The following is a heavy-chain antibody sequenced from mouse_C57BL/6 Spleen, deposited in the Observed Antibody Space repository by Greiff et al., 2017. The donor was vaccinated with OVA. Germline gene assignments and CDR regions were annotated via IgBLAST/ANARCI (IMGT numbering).Heavy chain of an antibody. J-gene: IGHJ4*01. D-gene: IGHD3-2*02. CDR2: FYPGSGSI. Sequence: VQLVESGAELVKPGASVKLSCKASGYTFTEYTIHWVKQRSGQGLEWIGWFYPGSGSIKYNEKFKDKATLTADKSSSTVYMELSRLTSEDSAVYFCARHEDPDSSGYGAMDYWGQGTSVTVSS. CDR3: ARHEDPDSSGYGAMDY. V-gene: IGHV1-62-2*01. CDR1: GYTFTEYT.